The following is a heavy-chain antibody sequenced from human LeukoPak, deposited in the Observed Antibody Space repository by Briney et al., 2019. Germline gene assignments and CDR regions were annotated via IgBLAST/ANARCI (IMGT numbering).Heavy chain of an antibody. Sequence: GASVKVSCKASGYTFTSYDINWVRQATGQGLEWMGCMNPNSGNTGYAQKFQGRVTMTRDTSISTAYMELSSLRSEDTAVYYCARMSYYDSSGDNWFDPWGQGTLVTVSS. D-gene: IGHD3-22*01. CDR3: ARMSYYDSSGDNWFDP. V-gene: IGHV1-8*01. CDR2: MNPNSGNT. CDR1: GYTFTSYD. J-gene: IGHJ5*02.